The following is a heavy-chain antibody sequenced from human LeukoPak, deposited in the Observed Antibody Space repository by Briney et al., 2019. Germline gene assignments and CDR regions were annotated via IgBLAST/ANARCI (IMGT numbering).Heavy chain of an antibody. D-gene: IGHD3-10*01. J-gene: IGHJ4*02. CDR2: ISSSSSYI. V-gene: IGHV3-21*01. CDR1: GFTFSSYS. CDR3: AGWRFGELSPIDY. Sequence: KSGGSLRLSCAASGFTFSSYSMNWVRQAPGKGLEWVSSISSSSSYIYYADSVKGRFTISRDNAKNSLYLQMNSLRAEDTAVYYCAGWRFGELSPIDYWGQGTLVTVSS.